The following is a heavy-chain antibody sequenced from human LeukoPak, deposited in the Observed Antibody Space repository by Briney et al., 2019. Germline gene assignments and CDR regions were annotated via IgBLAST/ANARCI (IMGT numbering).Heavy chain of an antibody. D-gene: IGHD6-19*01. CDR2: INPNSGGT. J-gene: IGHJ4*02. V-gene: IGHV1-2*02. CDR3: ARDSATLRYSSGWYSGY. CDR1: GYTFTGYY. Sequence: GASVKVSCKASGYTFTGYYMHWVRQAPGQGLEWMGWINPNSGGTNYAQKFQGRVTMTRDTSISTAYMELSRPRSDDTAVYYCARDSATLRYSSGWYSGYWGQGTLVTVSS.